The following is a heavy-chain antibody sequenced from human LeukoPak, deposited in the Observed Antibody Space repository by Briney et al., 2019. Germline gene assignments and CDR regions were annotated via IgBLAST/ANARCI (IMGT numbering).Heavy chain of an antibody. Sequence: SETLSLTCAVYGGSFSGYYWCWIRQPPGKGLEWIGEINHSGSTNYNPSLKSRVTISVDTSKNQFSLKLSSVTAADTAVYYCARENYPVDYWGQGTLVTVSS. CDR1: GGSFSGYY. CDR2: INHSGST. CDR3: ARENYPVDY. V-gene: IGHV4-34*01. J-gene: IGHJ4*02. D-gene: IGHD1-7*01.